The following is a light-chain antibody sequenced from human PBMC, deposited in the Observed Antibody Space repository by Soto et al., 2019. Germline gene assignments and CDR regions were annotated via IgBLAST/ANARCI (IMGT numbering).Light chain of an antibody. CDR1: QNILTY. CDR3: QQTYRSPFT. V-gene: IGKV1-39*01. Sequence: DIQMTQSPSSLSASVGDNVTMSCRASQNILTYLNWYQQNPGRAPKLLIFGASILQDGVPSRFSGIGSGTEFTLTINSLRPEDFATYFCQQTYRSPFTFGPGTKVDVK. CDR2: GAS. J-gene: IGKJ3*01.